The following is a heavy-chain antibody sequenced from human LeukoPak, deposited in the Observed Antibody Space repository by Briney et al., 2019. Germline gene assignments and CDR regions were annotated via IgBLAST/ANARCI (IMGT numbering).Heavy chain of an antibody. Sequence: GGSLRLSCAASGFTFGNAWLNWVRQAPGKGLEWVGRMKSKADGGTTDYAAAVKGRFSISRDDSENTLYLQMNSLRTEDTAVYYCNTFRILERLAYWGQGALVTVSS. CDR1: GFTFGNAW. CDR2: MKSKADGGTT. CDR3: NTFRILERLAY. D-gene: IGHD1-1*01. V-gene: IGHV3-15*07. J-gene: IGHJ4*02.